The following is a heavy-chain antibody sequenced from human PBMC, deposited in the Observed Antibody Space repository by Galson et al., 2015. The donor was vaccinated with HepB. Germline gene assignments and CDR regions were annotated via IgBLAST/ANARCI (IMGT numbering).Heavy chain of an antibody. J-gene: IGHJ4*02. V-gene: IGHV3-30-3*01. CDR3: ARDRGAGPKYYFDY. CDR2: ISYDGSNK. Sequence: SLRLSCAASGFTFSSYAMHWVRQAPGKGLEWVAVISYDGSNKYYADSVKGRFTISRDNSKNTLYLQMNSLRAEDTAVYCCARDRGAGPKYYFDYWGQGTLVTVSS. CDR1: GFTFSSYA.